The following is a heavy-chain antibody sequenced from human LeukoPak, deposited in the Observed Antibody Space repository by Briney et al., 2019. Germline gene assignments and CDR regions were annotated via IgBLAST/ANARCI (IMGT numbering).Heavy chain of an antibody. J-gene: IGHJ4*02. CDR2: ISSSSSYI. D-gene: IGHD6-13*01. Sequence: PGGSLRLSCAASGFTFSSYSMNWVRQAPGKGLEWVSSISSSSSYIYYADSVKGRFTISRDNAKNSLYLQMNSLRAEDTAVYYCAREGPDSSSWDYWGQGTLVTVSS. CDR3: AREGPDSSSWDY. V-gene: IGHV3-21*01. CDR1: GFTFSSYS.